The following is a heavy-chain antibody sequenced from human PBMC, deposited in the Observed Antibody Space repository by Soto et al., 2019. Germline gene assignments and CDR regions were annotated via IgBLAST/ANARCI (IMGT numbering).Heavy chain of an antibody. Sequence: PSETLSLTCTVSGGSISSYYWRWIRQPPGKGLEWIGYIYYSGSTNYNPSLKSRVTISVDTSKNQFSLKLSSVTAADTSVYYCARHLPAYDYIWGSYRRTSGAFDIWGQGTMVTVSS. J-gene: IGHJ3*02. CDR2: IYYSGST. V-gene: IGHV4-59*08. D-gene: IGHD3-16*02. CDR1: GGSISSYY. CDR3: ARHLPAYDYIWGSYRRTSGAFDI.